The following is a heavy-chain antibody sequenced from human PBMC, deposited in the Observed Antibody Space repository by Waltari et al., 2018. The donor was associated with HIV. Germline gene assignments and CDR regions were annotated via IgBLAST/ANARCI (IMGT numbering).Heavy chain of an antibody. CDR1: GYSISNDYY. CDR2: IYHSGST. J-gene: IGHJ6*02. D-gene: IGHD3-16*01. V-gene: IGHV4-38-2*02. CDR3: ARDGATTGYALDV. Sequence: QVQLQESGPGLVKPSETLSLTCAVSGYSISNDYYWGWLRQPPGKGLEWIGSIYHSGSTYYNPSLKSRVTMSLDTSKNQFSLKLNSVTAADTAVYYCARDGATTGYALDVWGQGTTVTVSS.